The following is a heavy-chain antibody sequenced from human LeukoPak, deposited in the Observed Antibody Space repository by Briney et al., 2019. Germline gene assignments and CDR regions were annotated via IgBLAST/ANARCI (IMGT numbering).Heavy chain of an antibody. CDR3: ARADRYYGSGSYYSLYYYAMDV. CDR1: GGSISSGGYY. D-gene: IGHD3-10*01. CDR2: IYYSGSA. V-gene: IGHV4-61*08. J-gene: IGHJ6*02. Sequence: SQTLSLTCTVSGGSISSGGYYWSWIRQHPGKGLEWIGNIYYSGSANYNPSLKSRVTISVDTSKNQFSLKLSSVTAADTAVYYCARADRYYGSGSYYSLYYYAMDVWGQGTTVTVSS.